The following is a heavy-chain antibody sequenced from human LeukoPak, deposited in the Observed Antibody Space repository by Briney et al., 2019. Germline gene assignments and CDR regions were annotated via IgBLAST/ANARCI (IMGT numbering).Heavy chain of an antibody. CDR2: IWYDGCNK. CDR1: GFTFSSYG. Sequence: GRSLRLSCAPSGFTFSSYGVHWVRQAPGKGLEGVAVIWYDGCNKYYADSVEGRFPLPRDNSKNPLYLQMNSLRAEDTAVYYCAREVELSADYWGQGTLVTVSS. V-gene: IGHV3-33*01. D-gene: IGHD3-16*02. CDR3: AREVELSADY. J-gene: IGHJ4*02.